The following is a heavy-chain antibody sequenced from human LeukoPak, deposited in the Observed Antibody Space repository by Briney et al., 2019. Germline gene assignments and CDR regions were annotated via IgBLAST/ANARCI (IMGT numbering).Heavy chain of an antibody. CDR3: AHTPSEISPYYDFWSGYSHWFDP. CDR1: GFSLSTSGVG. D-gene: IGHD3-3*01. V-gene: IGHV2-5*01. Sequence: SGPTLVKPTQTLTLTCTFSGFSLSTSGVGVGWIRQPPGKALEWLALIYWNDDKRYSPSLKSTLTITKDTFKNVVVLTMTNMDPVDTATYYCAHTPSEISPYYDFWSGYSHWFDPWGQGTLVTVSS. J-gene: IGHJ5*02. CDR2: IYWNDDK.